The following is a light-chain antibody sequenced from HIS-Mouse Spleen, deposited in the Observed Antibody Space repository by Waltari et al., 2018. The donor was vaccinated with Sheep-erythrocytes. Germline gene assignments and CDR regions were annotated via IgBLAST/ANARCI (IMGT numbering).Light chain of an antibody. CDR2: DVS. CDR1: SIDVGGYNY. J-gene: IGLJ1*01. V-gene: IGLV2-14*03. Sequence: QSALTQPASVSGSPGQSITISCTGTSIDVGGYNYVSWYQQHPGKAPKPMVYDVSSRPSGGSTRFSGSKSGSTACRTLSWLQADDEADYYCRSYTSSSTLVFGTGTKVTVL. CDR3: RSYTSSSTLV.